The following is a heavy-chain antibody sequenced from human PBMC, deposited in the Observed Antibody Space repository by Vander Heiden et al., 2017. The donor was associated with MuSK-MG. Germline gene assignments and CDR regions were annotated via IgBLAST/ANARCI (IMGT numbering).Heavy chain of an antibody. V-gene: IGHV3-9*01. CDR1: GSTFADNA. J-gene: IGHJ3*02. CDR3: AKVSKVGATTDAFDI. Sequence: EVQLVESGGGLVQPGRSLRLSCAPSGSTFADNAMRWGRQAPGKGLGWVSGISLNSGSIGYADSVKGRFNISRDNAKNSLCLQMNSLRAEDTALYYCAKVSKVGATTDAFDIWGQGTMVTVSS. D-gene: IGHD1-26*01. CDR2: ISLNSGSI.